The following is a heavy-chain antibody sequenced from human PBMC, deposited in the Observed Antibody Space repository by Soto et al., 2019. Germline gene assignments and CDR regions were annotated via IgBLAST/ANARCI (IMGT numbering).Heavy chain of an antibody. CDR3: VSSAARGALERAVDM. CDR2: IGYDGSNK. V-gene: IGHV3-33*01. CDR1: GFSFRSYG. D-gene: IGHD1-1*01. Sequence: QVQLVESGGGGVQPGRSLRLSCAATGFSFRSYGMHWVRQAPGKGLEWVAVIGYDGSNKYYADSVRGRFTISRDNFQKTLDLTTNCLRAEGTVVYYCVSSAARGALERAVDMWGQGTVVTVSS. J-gene: IGHJ3*02.